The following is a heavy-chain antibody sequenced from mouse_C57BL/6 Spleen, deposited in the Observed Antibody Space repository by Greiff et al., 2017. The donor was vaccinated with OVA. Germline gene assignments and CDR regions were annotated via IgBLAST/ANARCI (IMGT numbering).Heavy chain of an antibody. CDR1: GFNIKDDY. CDR3: TTVYYYGSTWYFDV. V-gene: IGHV14-4*01. D-gene: IGHD1-1*01. J-gene: IGHJ1*03. Sequence: EVQLQQSGAELVRPGASVKLSCTASGFNIKDDYMHWVKQRPEQGLEWIGWIDPENGDTEYATKFQGKATITADTSSNTAYLQLSSLTSEDTAVYYCTTVYYYGSTWYFDVWGTGTTVTVSS. CDR2: IDPENGDT.